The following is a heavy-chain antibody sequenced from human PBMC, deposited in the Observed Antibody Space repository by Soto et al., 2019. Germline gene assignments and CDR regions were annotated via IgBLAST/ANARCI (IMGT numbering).Heavy chain of an antibody. D-gene: IGHD3-3*01. J-gene: IGHJ5*02. Sequence: QVQLQESGPGLVKPSQTLSLTCTVSGGSISSGDYYWSWIRQHPGKGLEWIGYIYYSGSTYYNPAPQSRVTISGDTSKNQFPLELSSVTAADTAVYYCARWWSGSRQGFDPWGQGTLVTVSS. V-gene: IGHV4-31*03. CDR1: GGSISSGDYY. CDR2: IYYSGST. CDR3: ARWWSGSRQGFDP.